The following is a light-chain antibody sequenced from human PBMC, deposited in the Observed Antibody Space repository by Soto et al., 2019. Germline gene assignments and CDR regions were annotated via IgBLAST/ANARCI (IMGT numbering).Light chain of an antibody. Sequence: DMEMSRAGSARWAWGSERVIITFLASQTVERWMAWYQQKPGKAPKLLISDVSTLERGVPSRFSGSRSATEFTLPLSGLQPDDFATYYCQHYDTYPLTFGGGTKVDIK. CDR2: DVS. CDR1: QTVERW. J-gene: IGKJ4*01. V-gene: IGKV1-5*01. CDR3: QHYDTYPLT.